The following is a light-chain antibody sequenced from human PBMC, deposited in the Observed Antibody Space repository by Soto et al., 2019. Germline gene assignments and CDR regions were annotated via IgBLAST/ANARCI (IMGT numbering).Light chain of an antibody. Sequence: EVVMTQSPGTLSVSPGERATLSCRASQSVRNSLAWYQQKPGQAPRLLIYGSSTRAAGIPARFSGSGSGTEFTLTISSMQSEDFAFYYCQQYNDWPPITFGQGTRLEI. CDR1: QSVRNS. CDR3: QQYNDWPPIT. J-gene: IGKJ5*01. CDR2: GSS. V-gene: IGKV3-15*01.